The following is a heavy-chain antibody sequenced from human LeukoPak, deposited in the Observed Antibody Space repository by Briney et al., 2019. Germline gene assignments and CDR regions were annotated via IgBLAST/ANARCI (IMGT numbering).Heavy chain of an antibody. CDR2: IMHDGSEK. V-gene: IGHV3-7*01. CDR1: GFTFRSYW. J-gene: IGHJ4*02. D-gene: IGHD5-12*01. Sequence: LSGGSLRLSCAASGFTFRSYWMSWVRQAPGKGLEWVANIMHDGSEKYYVDSVRGRFIISRDNAEKSLYLQMNSLRAEDTAVYYCARGGLAEIVDTTATYYFDYWGPGTLVTVSS. CDR3: ARGGLAEIVDTTATYYFDY.